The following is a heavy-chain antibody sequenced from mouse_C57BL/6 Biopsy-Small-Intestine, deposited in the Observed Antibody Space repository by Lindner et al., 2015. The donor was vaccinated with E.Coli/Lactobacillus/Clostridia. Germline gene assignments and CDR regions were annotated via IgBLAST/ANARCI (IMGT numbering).Heavy chain of an antibody. V-gene: IGHV1-39*01. J-gene: IGHJ3*01. D-gene: IGHD3-3*01. Sequence: VQLQESGAELVKPGASVKISCKASGYSFTDYNMNWVKQSHGKSLEWIGNINPYYGSSSNNQKFKGKATLTVDKSSTTAYMQLNSVTSEDSAVYYCARAGRGFAYWGQGTLVTVSA. CDR2: INPYYGSS. CDR1: GYSFTDYN. CDR3: ARAGRGFAY.